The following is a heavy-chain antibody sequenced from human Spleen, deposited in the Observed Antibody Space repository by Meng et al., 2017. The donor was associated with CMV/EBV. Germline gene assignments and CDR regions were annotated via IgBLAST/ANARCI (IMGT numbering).Heavy chain of an antibody. D-gene: IGHD3-3*01. J-gene: IGHJ4*02. CDR2: IYYSGST. CDR3: ARGFGFWSGYWGY. V-gene: IGHV4-59*01. CDR1: GGSISSYY. Sequence: GSLRLSCTVSGGSISSYYWSWIRQPPGKGLEWIGYIYYSGSTYYNPSLKSRVTISVDTSKNQFSLKLSSVTAADTAVYYCARGFGFWSGYWGYWGQGTLVTVSS.